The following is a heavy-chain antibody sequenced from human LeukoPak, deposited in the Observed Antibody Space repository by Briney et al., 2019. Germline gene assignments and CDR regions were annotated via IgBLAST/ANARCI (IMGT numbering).Heavy chain of an antibody. J-gene: IGHJ3*02. V-gene: IGHV3-11*01. D-gene: IGHD6-19*01. Sequence: PGGSLRLSCAASGSTLSDYFMSWIRQAPRKGLEWVSYISSSGSTTYYADSVKGRFTISRDNAKNSLYLQMNSLRAEDTAVYYCASSGSYRNTFDIWGQGTMVTVSS. CDR3: ASSGSYRNTFDI. CDR2: ISSSGSTT. CDR1: GSTLSDYF.